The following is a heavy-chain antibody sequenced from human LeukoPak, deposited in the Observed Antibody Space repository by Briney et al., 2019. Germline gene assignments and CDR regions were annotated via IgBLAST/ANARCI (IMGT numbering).Heavy chain of an antibody. D-gene: IGHD6-13*01. CDR2: IDHGGNT. J-gene: IGHJ5*02. CDR1: GGSFNGYS. V-gene: IGHV4-34*01. Sequence: TSETLSLTCAVFGGSFNGYSWTWVRKAPGKGLEWIGDIDHGGNTNYTPSLKSRVTISVDTSKNEFPLNLSSVTAADTAVYYCARLEGTSWTGFWFDPWGQGTLVTVSS. CDR3: ARLEGTSWTGFWFDP.